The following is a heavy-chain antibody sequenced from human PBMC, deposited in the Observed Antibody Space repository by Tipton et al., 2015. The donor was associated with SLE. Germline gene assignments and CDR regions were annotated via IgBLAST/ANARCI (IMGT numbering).Heavy chain of an antibody. CDR2: IRYDGSDK. CDR3: AKAARYYYYSGSYRIDY. J-gene: IGHJ4*02. V-gene: IGHV3-30*02. D-gene: IGHD3-10*01. Sequence: SLRLSCAASGFTFSSYGMYWVRQAPGKGLEWVAFIRYDGSDKYYADSVKGRFTISRDNSKNTLLVQMNSLRAEDTAVYYCAKAARYYYYSGSYRIDYWGQGTLVTVSS. CDR1: GFTFSSYG.